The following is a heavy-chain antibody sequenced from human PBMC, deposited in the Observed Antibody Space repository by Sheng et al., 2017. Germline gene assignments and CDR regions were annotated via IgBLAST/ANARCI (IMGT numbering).Heavy chain of an antibody. Sequence: QGQLVQSGAEVKKPGASVKVSCKASGYSFNIYSINWVRQAPGQGLEWMGWISGYNSKTNYGQKFQGRVTMTIDTSTNTAYMELRSLRSDDTAVYYCARGLGILYWWYLLLGWFDPWGQG. J-gene: IGHJ5*02. CDR3: ARGLGILYWWYLLLGWFDP. CDR1: GYSFNIYS. D-gene: IGHD2-15*01. V-gene: IGHV1-18*04. CDR2: ISGYNSKT.